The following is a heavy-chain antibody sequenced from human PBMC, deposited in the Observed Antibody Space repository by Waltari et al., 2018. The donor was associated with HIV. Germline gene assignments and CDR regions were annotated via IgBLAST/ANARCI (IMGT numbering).Heavy chain of an antibody. J-gene: IGHJ6*02. Sequence: XQEXGXXXXKPXXTXXXPXTVXGXSXGSXYWSWFRQPPGXGLEWIGXMYYSGKTNYNPSXKXRLTIXVDTSKNXFSLKLSSVTAADTALXXCARXXXDPRGRRGGLDVWGQGTTVNVSS. CDR2: MYYSGKT. CDR1: GXSXGSXY. V-gene: IGHV4-59*01. CDR3: ARXXXDPRGRRGGLDV.